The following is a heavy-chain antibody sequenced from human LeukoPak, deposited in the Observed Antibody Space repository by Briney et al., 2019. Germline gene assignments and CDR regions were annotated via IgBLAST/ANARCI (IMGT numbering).Heavy chain of an antibody. CDR3: ARAPDYGDYT. CDR1: GFTFSSYW. Sequence: GGSLRLSCAASGFTFSSYWMHWVRQAPGKGLVWVSRINSDGSSSSYADSVKGRFTISRDNAKNTLYLQINSLRAEDTAAYYCARAPDYGDYTWGQGTLVTVSS. J-gene: IGHJ5*02. CDR2: INSDGSSS. D-gene: IGHD4-17*01. V-gene: IGHV3-74*01.